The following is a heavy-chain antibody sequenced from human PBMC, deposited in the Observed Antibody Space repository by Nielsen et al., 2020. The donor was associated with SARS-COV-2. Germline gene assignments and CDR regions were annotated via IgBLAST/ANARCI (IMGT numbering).Heavy chain of an antibody. V-gene: IGHV3-7*03. CDR1: GFTFSTHP. D-gene: IGHD3-10*01. CDR3: AKDKHRPYYGSGSYLGFLFDY. Sequence: GGSLRLSCVASGFTFSTHPMSWVRQAPGKGLEWVANIKQDGSEKYYVDSVKGRFTISRDNAKNSLYLQMNSLRAEDTALYYCAKDKHRPYYGSGSYLGFLFDYWGQGTLVTVSS. J-gene: IGHJ4*02. CDR2: IKQDGSEK.